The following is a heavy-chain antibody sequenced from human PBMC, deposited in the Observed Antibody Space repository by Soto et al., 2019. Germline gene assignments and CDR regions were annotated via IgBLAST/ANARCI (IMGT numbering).Heavy chain of an antibody. D-gene: IGHD5-12*01. CDR1: GASISRYY. Sequence: SETLSLTCTVSGASISRYYWSWIRQPPGKGLEWIGYIYYSGSTRYNPSLKSRVTISADTSKNQFSLNLNSMTAADTAVYSCARVVPDGYSDYWGQGTLVTVSS. CDR3: ARVVPDGYSDY. CDR2: IYYSGST. J-gene: IGHJ4*02. V-gene: IGHV4-59*01.